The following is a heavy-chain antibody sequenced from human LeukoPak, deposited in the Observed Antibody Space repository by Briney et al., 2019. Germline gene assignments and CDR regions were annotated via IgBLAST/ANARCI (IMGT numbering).Heavy chain of an antibody. D-gene: IGHD3-10*01. J-gene: IGHJ4*02. CDR3: ARVRRVSAGWFGELLSYYFDY. CDR1: GYTFASYD. Sequence: ASVKGSCKASGYTFASYDINWVRQATGQGLEWMGWMNPNSGNTGYAQKFQGRVTMTRNTSISTAYMELSSLRSEDTAVYYCARVRRVSAGWFGELLSYYFDYWGQGTLVTVSS. V-gene: IGHV1-8*01. CDR2: MNPNSGNT.